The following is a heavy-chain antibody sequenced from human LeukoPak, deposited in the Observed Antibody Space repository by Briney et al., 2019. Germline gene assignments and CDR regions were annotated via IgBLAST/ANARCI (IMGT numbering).Heavy chain of an antibody. CDR1: GLTFTNHG. V-gene: IGHV3-30*02. Sequence: PVGSLRLSCVTSGLTFTNHGFHWLRQAADRGLEWVAFVRNDGFDTYHSNSVKGRFSISRDDSKNTVYLQMNSLRAEDTALYYCARDRGKDYFGDWGQGTQVTVSS. CDR3: ARDRGKDYFGD. D-gene: IGHD4-23*01. CDR2: VRNDGFDT. J-gene: IGHJ4*02.